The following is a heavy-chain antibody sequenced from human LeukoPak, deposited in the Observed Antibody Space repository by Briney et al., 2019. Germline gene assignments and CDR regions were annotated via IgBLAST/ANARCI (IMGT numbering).Heavy chain of an antibody. CDR1: GYSFTSYW. Sequence: GESLKISCKGSGYSFTSYWIAWVRQMPGKGLEWMGIIYPGDSDTRYSPSFQGQVTISADKSISTAYLQWSSLKASDTAMYYCARQRCSGGSCYSWFDPWGQGTLVTVSS. J-gene: IGHJ5*02. CDR3: ARQRCSGGSCYSWFDP. CDR2: IYPGDSDT. V-gene: IGHV5-51*01. D-gene: IGHD2-15*01.